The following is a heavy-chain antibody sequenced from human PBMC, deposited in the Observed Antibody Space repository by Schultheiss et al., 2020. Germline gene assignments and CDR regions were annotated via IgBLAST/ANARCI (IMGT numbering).Heavy chain of an antibody. D-gene: IGHD3-16*01. CDR2: ISSSSSTI. J-gene: IGHJ3*02. CDR3: ARDQSSWGAAHDAFDI. V-gene: IGHV3-48*04. CDR1: GFTFSSYS. Sequence: GGSLRLSCAASGFTFSSYSMNWVRQAPGKGLEWVSYISSSSSTIYYADSVKGRFTISRDNAKNSLYLQMNSLRAEDTAVYYCARDQSSWGAAHDAFDIWGQGTMVTVSS.